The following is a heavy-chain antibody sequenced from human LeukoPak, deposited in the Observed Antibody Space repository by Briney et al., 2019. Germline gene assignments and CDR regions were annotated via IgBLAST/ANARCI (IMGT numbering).Heavy chain of an antibody. CDR1: GFTFSSYA. V-gene: IGHV3-30-3*01. CDR2: ISYDGSNH. D-gene: IGHD6-13*01. J-gene: IGHJ4*02. CDR3: AKVPLLIAAAGSANY. Sequence: GGSLRLSCPASGFTFSSYAMHWVRQAPGKGLEWVAVISYDGSNHYYADSVKGRFTISRDNSKNTLYLQMNSLRAEDTAVYYCAKVPLLIAAAGSANYWGQGTLVTVSS.